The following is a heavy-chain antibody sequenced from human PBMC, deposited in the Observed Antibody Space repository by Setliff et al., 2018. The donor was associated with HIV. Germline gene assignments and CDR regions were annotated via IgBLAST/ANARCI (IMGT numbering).Heavy chain of an antibody. V-gene: IGHV4-34*01. Sequence: SETLSLTCAVFGGSFTDIGGSFTDYYWIWIRQPPGKGLEWIGEINHSGSTHYNPSLKSRFTISVDTSKNQFSLKVNSVTAADTAVYYCARHGGYSSPPGYWGQGTLVTVSS. CDR1: GGSFTDIGGSFTDYY. D-gene: IGHD5-18*01. J-gene: IGHJ4*02. CDR3: ARHGGYSSPPGY. CDR2: INHSGST.